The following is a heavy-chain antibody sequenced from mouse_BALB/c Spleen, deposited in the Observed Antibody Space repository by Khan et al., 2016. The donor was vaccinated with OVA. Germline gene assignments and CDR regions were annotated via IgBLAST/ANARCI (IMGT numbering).Heavy chain of an antibody. Sequence: QVQLKQSGAELAKPGASVKMSCKASGYTFTSYWMHWIKQRPGQGLEWIGYINPTSGYTEYNQKFKDKATLTADKSSSTAYMQLNSLTSDDSAVYYCARDRIDYWGQGTTLIVSS. CDR1: GYTFTSYW. V-gene: IGHV1-7*01. CDR2: INPTSGYT. CDR3: ARDRIDY. J-gene: IGHJ2*01.